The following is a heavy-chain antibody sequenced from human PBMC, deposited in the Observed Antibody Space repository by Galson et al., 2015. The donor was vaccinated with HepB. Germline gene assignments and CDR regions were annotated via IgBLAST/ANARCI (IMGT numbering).Heavy chain of an antibody. CDR2: ISSSSSYI. V-gene: IGHV3-21*01. CDR1: GFTFSSYS. J-gene: IGHJ5*02. D-gene: IGHD3-10*01. Sequence: SLRLSCAASGFTFSSYSMNWVRQAPGKGLEWVSSISSSSSYIYYADSVKGRFTISRDNAKNSLYLQMNSLRAEDTAVYYCARDYCGSGRSQIDPWGQGTLVTVSS. CDR3: ARDYCGSGRSQIDP.